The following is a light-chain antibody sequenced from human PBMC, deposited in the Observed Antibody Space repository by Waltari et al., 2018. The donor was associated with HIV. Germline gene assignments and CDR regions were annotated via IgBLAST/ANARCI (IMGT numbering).Light chain of an antibody. CDR2: LAS. Sequence: DIVLTQSPLSLPVTPGEPAYLSCRASPSLLHNNGYNYLDWYLQRPGQSPQLLIYLASHRASGVPERFSGSGSGTNFTLKISRVEAEDVGIYFCLQLLHTPRLSFGPGTKLDI. J-gene: IGKJ3*01. CDR3: LQLLHTPRLS. CDR1: PSLLHNNGYNY. V-gene: IGKV2-28*01.